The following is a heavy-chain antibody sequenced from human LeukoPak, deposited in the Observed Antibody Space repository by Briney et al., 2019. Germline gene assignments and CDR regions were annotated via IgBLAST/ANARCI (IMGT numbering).Heavy chain of an antibody. CDR2: ISHDGSNN. J-gene: IGHJ5*02. V-gene: IGHV3-30*18. CDR1: GFTFSNYG. Sequence: GGSLRLSCAASGFTFSNYGMHWVRQAPGKGLEWVVVISHDGSNNNYADSVKGRFTISRDNSKNTLYLQMDSLRAEDTAVYYCAKIPPSAPWGQGTLVTVSS. CDR3: AKIPPSAP. D-gene: IGHD2-2*02.